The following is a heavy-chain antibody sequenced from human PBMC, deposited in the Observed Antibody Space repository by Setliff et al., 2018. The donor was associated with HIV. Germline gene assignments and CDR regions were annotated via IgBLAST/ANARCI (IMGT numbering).Heavy chain of an antibody. CDR2: MSFSANS. CDR1: GDSIKDYY. Sequence: SETLSLTCNVSGDSIKDYYWSWIRQPPGKGLEWLGYMSFSANSNYNPSLKNRITISIDTSKNQFSLKLSSVTAADTAVYYCAKGTLYYDYVWGTPFPFDYWGQGTLVTVS. D-gene: IGHD3-16*01. CDR3: AKGTLYYDYVWGTPFPFDY. J-gene: IGHJ4*02. V-gene: IGHV4-59*01.